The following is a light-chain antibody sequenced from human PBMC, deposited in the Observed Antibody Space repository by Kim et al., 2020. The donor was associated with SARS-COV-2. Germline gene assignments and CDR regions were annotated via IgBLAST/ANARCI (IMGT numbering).Light chain of an antibody. CDR1: SSDIGAYNY. Sequence: GQSLTISCPGTSSDIGAYNYVSWYQQHPDKAPKLMIYDVNKRPSGVSARFSGFKSGNTASLIISGLLPEDEADYYCNSYTSSSTLLFGGGTQLTVL. J-gene: IGLJ2*01. V-gene: IGLV2-14*03. CDR2: DVN. CDR3: NSYTSSSTLL.